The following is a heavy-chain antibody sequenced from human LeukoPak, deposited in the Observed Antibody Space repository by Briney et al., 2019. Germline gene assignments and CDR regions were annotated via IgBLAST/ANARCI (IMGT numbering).Heavy chain of an antibody. CDR2: IYSAGST. CDR3: ARGRRDCSGDCYVAFEI. V-gene: IGHV3-53*01. J-gene: IGHJ3*02. Sequence: GGSLRLSCVASGFTVSSNYMSWVRQAPGKGLEWVSVIYSAGSTYYADSVKGRFTISRDNSKNPLFLQMHSLRADDTAVYYCARGRRDCSGDCYVAFEIWGQGTMVTVSS. CDR1: GFTVSSNY. D-gene: IGHD2-21*02.